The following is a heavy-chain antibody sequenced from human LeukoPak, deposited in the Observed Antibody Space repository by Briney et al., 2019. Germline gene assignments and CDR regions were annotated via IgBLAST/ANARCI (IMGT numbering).Heavy chain of an antibody. J-gene: IGHJ4*02. Sequence: SETLSLTCAVYGGSFSGYYWSWIRQPPGKGLEWIGEINHSGSTNYNPSLKSRVTISVDTSKNQFSLKLSSVTAADTAVYYCASSGSYYFFDYWGQGTLVTVSS. CDR3: ASSGSYYFFDY. V-gene: IGHV4-34*01. CDR1: GGSFSGYY. D-gene: IGHD1-26*01. CDR2: INHSGST.